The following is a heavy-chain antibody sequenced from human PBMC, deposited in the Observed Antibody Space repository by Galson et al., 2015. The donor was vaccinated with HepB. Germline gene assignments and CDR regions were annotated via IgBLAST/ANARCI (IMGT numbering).Heavy chain of an antibody. J-gene: IGHJ5*02. V-gene: IGHV3-7*05. D-gene: IGHD2-15*01. CDR3: ASYCCGTWTSFDP. CDR1: GIAFSGNW. CDR2: IKGDGSQT. Sequence: SLRLSCAASGIAFSGNWMSWVRQAPGKGQEYVANIKGDGSQTHYVDSVQGRFIISRDNAKNSLFLQMNNLRVEDTAVYYCASYCCGTWTSFDPWGQGVLVTVSP.